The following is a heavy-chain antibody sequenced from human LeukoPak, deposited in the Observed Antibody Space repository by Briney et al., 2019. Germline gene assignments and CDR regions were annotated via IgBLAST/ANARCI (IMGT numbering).Heavy chain of an antibody. CDR2: IYTSGST. V-gene: IGHV4-61*02. CDR3: ARLPRGSGSYYISSIDY. D-gene: IGHD3-10*01. Sequence: SQTLSLTCTVPGGSISSGSYYWSWIRQPAGKGLEWIGRIYTSGSTNYNPSLKSRVTISVDTSENQFSLKLSSVTAADTAVYYCARLPRGSGSYYISSIDYWGQGTLVTVSS. J-gene: IGHJ4*02. CDR1: GGSISSGSYY.